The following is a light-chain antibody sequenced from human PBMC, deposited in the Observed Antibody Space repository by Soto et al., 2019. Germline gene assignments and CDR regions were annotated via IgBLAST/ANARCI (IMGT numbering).Light chain of an antibody. J-gene: IGLJ1*01. V-gene: IGLV2-14*01. CDR2: EVT. CDR1: SSDVGTYNY. CDR3: TSYTSTSPYV. Sequence: QSALTQPASVSGSPGQSITISCTGTSSDVGTYNYVSWYQHHPGKAPKLMIYEVTNRPSGVSNRFSGSKSGNTASLTISGLQAEDEADYYCTSYTSTSPYVFGPGTKVTAL.